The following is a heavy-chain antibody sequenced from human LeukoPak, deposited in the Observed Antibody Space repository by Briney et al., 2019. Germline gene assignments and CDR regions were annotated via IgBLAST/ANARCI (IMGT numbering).Heavy chain of an antibody. V-gene: IGHV1-18*01. CDR3: ARDGATGTTHYYYYYMDV. CDR1: GYTFTSYG. CDR2: ISAYNGNT. Sequence: ASVKVSCTASGYTFTSYGISWVRQAPGQGLEWRGWISAYNGNTNYAQKLQGRVTVTTDTSTSTAYMELSSLRSEDTAVYYCARDGATGTTHYYYYYMDVWGKGTTVTVSS. D-gene: IGHD1-1*01. J-gene: IGHJ6*03.